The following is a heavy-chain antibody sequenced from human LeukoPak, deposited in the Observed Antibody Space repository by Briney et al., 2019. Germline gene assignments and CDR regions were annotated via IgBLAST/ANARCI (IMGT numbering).Heavy chain of an antibody. Sequence: GGSLRLSCAASGFTFSSYEMNWVRLAPGKGLEGVSYISSSGSTIYYADSVKGRFTISRDNAKNSLYLQMNSLRAEDTAVYYCARGSSRSGYYGLDAFDIRGQGTMVTVSS. CDR3: ARGSSRSGYYGLDAFDI. V-gene: IGHV3-48*03. J-gene: IGHJ3*02. CDR2: ISSSGSTI. CDR1: GFTFSSYE. D-gene: IGHD3-22*01.